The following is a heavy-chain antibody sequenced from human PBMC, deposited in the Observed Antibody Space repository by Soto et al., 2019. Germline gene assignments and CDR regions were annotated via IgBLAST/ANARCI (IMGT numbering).Heavy chain of an antibody. CDR1: GFTFSSYC. J-gene: IGHJ5*02. D-gene: IGHD6-6*01. CDR3: ASLSPYSSSSGPDWFDP. Sequence: GGSLRLSCAASGFTFSSYCMHWVRQAPGKGLEGVAVIWYDGNNKYYADYVKGRFTISRDNSKNTLYLQMNSLRAEDTAVYYCASLSPYSSSSGPDWFDPWGQGTLVTVSS. V-gene: IGHV3-33*01. CDR2: IWYDGNNK.